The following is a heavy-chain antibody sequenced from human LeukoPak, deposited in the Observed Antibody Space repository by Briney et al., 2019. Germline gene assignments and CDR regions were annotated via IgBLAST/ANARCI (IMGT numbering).Heavy chain of an antibody. J-gene: IGHJ4*02. CDR3: ARNRDLAAADY. CDR1: GGSISSGSYY. CDR2: IYTSGST. D-gene: IGHD6-13*01. V-gene: IGHV4-61*02. Sequence: SQTLSLTCTVSGGSISSGSYYWSWIRQPAGKGLEWIGRIYTSGSTNYNPSLKSRVTISVDTSKNQFSLKLSSVTAADTAVYHCARNRDLAAADYWGQGTLVTVSS.